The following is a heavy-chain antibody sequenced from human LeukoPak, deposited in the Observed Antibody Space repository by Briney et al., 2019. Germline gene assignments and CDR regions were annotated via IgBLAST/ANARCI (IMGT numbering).Heavy chain of an antibody. Sequence: GGSLRLSCTASGFSFDDYAMHWVRQAPGKGLEWVSGISWNSGSIGYADSVKGRFTISRGNAKNSLYLQMNSLRAEDTAVYYCARDGGPEYSSTWYLYWGQGTLVTVSS. CDR3: ARDGGPEYSSTWYLY. CDR2: ISWNSGSI. D-gene: IGHD6-13*01. CDR1: GFSFDDYA. J-gene: IGHJ4*02. V-gene: IGHV3-9*01.